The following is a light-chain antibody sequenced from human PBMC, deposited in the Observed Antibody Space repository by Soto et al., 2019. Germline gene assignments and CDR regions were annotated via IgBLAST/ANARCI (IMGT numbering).Light chain of an antibody. CDR3: QQYAGSPPWT. J-gene: IGKJ1*01. V-gene: IGKV3-20*01. CDR1: QSVSSSY. CDR2: GAS. Sequence: EIVLTQSPGTLSLSPGERATLSCRASQSVSSSYLAWYQQKPGQAPRLLIYGASTRATGIPARFSGSGSGTDFTLTISRLEPEDFAVYYCQQYAGSPPWTFGQGTKVDIK.